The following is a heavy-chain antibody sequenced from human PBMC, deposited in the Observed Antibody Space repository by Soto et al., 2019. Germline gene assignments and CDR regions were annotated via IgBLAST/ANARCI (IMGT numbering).Heavy chain of an antibody. J-gene: IGHJ6*02. CDR2: IKSNADGGAT. CDR1: GFTLTKAS. Sequence: GGSLRLSCAASGFTLTKASMSWVRQAPGKGLEWVGHIKSNADGGATDYAAPVKGRFAVSRDDSRNTLYLQLNSLKTEDTAVYYCTTAPFSFITLPGTSFLIGMDVWGQGTTVTVSS. V-gene: IGHV3-15*01. CDR3: TTAPFSFITLPGTSFLIGMDV. D-gene: IGHD3-10*01.